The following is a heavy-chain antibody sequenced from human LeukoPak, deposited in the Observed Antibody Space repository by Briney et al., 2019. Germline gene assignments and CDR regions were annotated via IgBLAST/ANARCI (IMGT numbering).Heavy chain of an antibody. CDR3: ASSSIYYYYYMDV. Sequence: SETLSLTCAVYGGSFSGYYWSWIRQPPGKGLEWIGEINHSGSTNYNPSLKSRVTISVDTSKNQFSLKLSPVTAADTAVYYCASSSIYYYYYMDVWGKGATVTVSS. CDR1: GGSFSGYY. CDR2: INHSGST. D-gene: IGHD2-2*01. V-gene: IGHV4-34*01. J-gene: IGHJ6*03.